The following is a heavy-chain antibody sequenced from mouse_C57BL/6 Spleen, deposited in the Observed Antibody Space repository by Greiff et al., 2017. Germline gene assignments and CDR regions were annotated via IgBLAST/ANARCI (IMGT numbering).Heavy chain of an antibody. D-gene: IGHD2-4*01. V-gene: IGHV5-17*01. Sequence: DVMLVESGGGLVKPGGSLKLSCAASGFTFSDYGMHWVRQAPEKGLEWVAYISSGSSTIYYADTVKGRFTISRDNAKNTLFLQMTSLRSEDTAMYYCAGDYDDYFDYWGQGTTLTVSS. CDR3: AGDYDDYFDY. CDR1: GFTFSDYG. CDR2: ISSGSSTI. J-gene: IGHJ2*01.